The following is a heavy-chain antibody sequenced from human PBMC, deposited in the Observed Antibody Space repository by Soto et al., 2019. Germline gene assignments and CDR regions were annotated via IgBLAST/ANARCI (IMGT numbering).Heavy chain of an antibody. D-gene: IGHD3-22*01. CDR1: GGSISSGFYY. Sequence: SETLSLTCTVSGGSISSGFYYWNWIRQHPGKGLEWIGYIYYSGSTYYNPSLKSRVAILVDTSKNQFSLKLSSVTAADTAVYYCARDAHYDDSSGYWLDYWGQGTLVTVSS. V-gene: IGHV4-31*03. CDR2: IYYSGST. J-gene: IGHJ4*02. CDR3: ARDAHYDDSSGYWLDY.